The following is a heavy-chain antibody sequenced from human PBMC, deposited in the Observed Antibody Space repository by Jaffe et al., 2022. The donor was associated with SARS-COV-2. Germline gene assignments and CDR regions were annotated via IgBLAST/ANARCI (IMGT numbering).Heavy chain of an antibody. CDR2: INPNSGGT. CDR3: AREELGIQGPYYYGMDV. D-gene: IGHD7-27*01. CDR1: GYTFTGYY. V-gene: IGHV1-2*02. J-gene: IGHJ6*02. Sequence: QVQLVQSGAEVKKPGASVKVSCKASGYTFTGYYMHWVRQAPGQGLEWMGWINPNSGGTNYAQKFQGRVTMTRDTSISTAYMELSRLRSDDTAVYYCAREELGIQGPYYYGMDVWGQGTTVTVSS.